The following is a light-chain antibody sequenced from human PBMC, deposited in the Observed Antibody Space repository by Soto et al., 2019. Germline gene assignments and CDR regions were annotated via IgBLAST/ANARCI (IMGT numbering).Light chain of an antibody. Sequence: EIVMTQTPSTLSLSPGERATLSCRASQSVSSNLAWYQQKPGHGPTLLIYGASSMATGIPARFSGSGSCTEFTPTTTGLQSAEFSVYYCQQYQKWPPITFGQGTRLEIK. J-gene: IGKJ5*01. V-gene: IGKV3-15*01. CDR2: GAS. CDR1: QSVSSN. CDR3: QQYQKWPPIT.